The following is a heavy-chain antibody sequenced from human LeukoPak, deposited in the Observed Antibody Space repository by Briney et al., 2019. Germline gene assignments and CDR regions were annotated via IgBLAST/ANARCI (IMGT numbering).Heavy chain of an antibody. D-gene: IGHD3-9*01. CDR2: FYYSGST. Sequence: SETLSLTCTVSGGSISSSSYYWGWIRQPPGKGLEWIGSFYYSGSTYYNSSLKSRVTISTDTSKNQFSLKLSSVTAADTAVYYCARGWAHYDMLTGYFDYWGQGTLVTVSS. CDR3: ARGWAHYDMLTGYFDY. CDR1: GGSISSSSYY. V-gene: IGHV4-39*07. J-gene: IGHJ4*02.